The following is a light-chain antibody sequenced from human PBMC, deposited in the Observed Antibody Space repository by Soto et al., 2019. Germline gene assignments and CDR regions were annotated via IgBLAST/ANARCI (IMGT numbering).Light chain of an antibody. CDR3: QQYGSSPLT. Sequence: DTVLTQSPGTLSLSPGERATLSCRASLSVSSSYLAWYQQKPGQAPRLLIYGASSRATGIPDRFSGSGSGTDFTLIISRLEPEDFAVYYCQQYGSSPLTFGGGTKV. CDR2: GAS. V-gene: IGKV3-20*01. CDR1: LSVSSSY. J-gene: IGKJ4*01.